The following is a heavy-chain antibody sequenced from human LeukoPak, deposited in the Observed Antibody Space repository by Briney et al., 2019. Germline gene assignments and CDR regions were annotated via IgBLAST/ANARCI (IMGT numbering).Heavy chain of an antibody. CDR1: GFXFSSYW. CDR2: IDSDGTGT. D-gene: IGHD2-2*01. J-gene: IGHJ4*02. Sequence: PGGSLRLSCAASGFXFSSYWIHWVRQAPGKGLVWVSRIDSDGTGTIYADSVKGRFTISRDQSKNTLYLQMSSLRAEDTAVYYCVKDALDDIVVAPPFFDYWGQGTLVTVSS. V-gene: IGHV3-74*01. CDR3: VKDALDDIVVAPPFFDY.